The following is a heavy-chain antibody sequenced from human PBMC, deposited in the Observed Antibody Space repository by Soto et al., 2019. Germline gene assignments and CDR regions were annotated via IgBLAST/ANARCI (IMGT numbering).Heavy chain of an antibody. CDR1: GYTFTDYY. J-gene: IGHJ4*02. CDR2: VDPEDGET. D-gene: IGHD5-18*01. Sequence: ASVKVSCKVSGYTFTDYYMHWVQQAPGKGLEWMGLVDPEDGETIYAEKFQGRVTITADTSTDTAYMELSSLRSEDTAVYYCAFMGRSYSYGPDYWGLGTLVTVSS. CDR3: AFMGRSYSYGPDY. V-gene: IGHV1-69-2*01.